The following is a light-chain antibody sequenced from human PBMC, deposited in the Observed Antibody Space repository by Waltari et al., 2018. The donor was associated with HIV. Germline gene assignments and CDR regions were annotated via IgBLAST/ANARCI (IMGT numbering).Light chain of an antibody. V-gene: IGLV2-11*01. J-gene: IGLJ3*02. Sequence: QSALTQPRSVSGSPGQSVTIPCSGTFRDVGGYNFFSWYQQHSGKAPKLVIFDVNKRPSGVPDRFSGSKSGNTASLTVSGLQAEDEADYFCCSYAGSFTLLFGGGTNLAVL. CDR1: FRDVGGYNF. CDR2: DVN. CDR3: CSYAGSFTLL.